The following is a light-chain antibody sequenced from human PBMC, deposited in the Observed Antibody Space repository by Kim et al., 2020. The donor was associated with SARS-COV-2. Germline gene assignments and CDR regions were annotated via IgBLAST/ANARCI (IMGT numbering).Light chain of an antibody. CDR2: DAS. V-gene: IGKV3-15*01. CDR1: QSVNSN. J-gene: IGKJ1*01. CDR3: QQYEYWRS. Sequence: SVSPGERAALSCRASQSVNSNLAWYQHKPGQAPRLLIYDASTRATGIPARFSGSGSGTDFTFTISSLQSDDFAVYYCQQYEYWRSFGQGTKVDIK.